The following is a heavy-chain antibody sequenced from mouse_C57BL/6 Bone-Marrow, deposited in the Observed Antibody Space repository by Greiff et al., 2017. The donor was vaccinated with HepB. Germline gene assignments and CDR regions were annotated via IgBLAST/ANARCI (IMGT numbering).Heavy chain of an antibody. CDR1: GYTFTSYW. V-gene: IGHV1-72*01. J-gene: IGHJ1*03. D-gene: IGHD1-1*01. CDR2: IDPNSGGT. CDR3: ARVTPVVSWYFDV. Sequence: VQLQQPGAELVKPGASVKLSCKASGYTFTSYWMHWVKQRPGRGLEWIGRIDPNSGGTKYNEKLKSKATLTVDKPSSSAYMQLSSLTSEDSAVYYCARVTPVVSWYFDVWGTGTTVTVSS.